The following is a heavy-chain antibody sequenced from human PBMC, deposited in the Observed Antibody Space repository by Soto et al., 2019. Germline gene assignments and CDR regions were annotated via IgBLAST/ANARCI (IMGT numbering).Heavy chain of an antibody. CDR2: ISAYNGNT. J-gene: IGHJ2*01. V-gene: IGHV1-18*01. Sequence: QVQLVQSGAEVKKPGASVKVSCKASGYTFTSYGISWVRQAPGQGLEWMGWISAYNGNTNYAQKLQGRVTMTTDTSTSTAYMELRSLRSDDTAVYYCARDVITMIVVVTDWYFDLWGRGTLVTVSS. CDR1: GYTFTSYG. D-gene: IGHD3-22*01. CDR3: ARDVITMIVVVTDWYFDL.